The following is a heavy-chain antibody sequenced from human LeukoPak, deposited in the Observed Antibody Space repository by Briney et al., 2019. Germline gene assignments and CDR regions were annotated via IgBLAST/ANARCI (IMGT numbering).Heavy chain of an antibody. Sequence: PSETLSLTCTVSGGSISSYYWSWIRQPPGKGLEWIGSIYYSGSTYYNSSLKSRVTIFVDTSKNQFSLRLSALTAADTAVYYCARRYRGPDIGGFDIWGQGTTVTVSS. CDR1: GGSISSYY. J-gene: IGHJ3*02. V-gene: IGHV4-59*05. CDR3: ARRYRGPDIGGFDI. CDR2: IYYSGST. D-gene: IGHD3-9*01.